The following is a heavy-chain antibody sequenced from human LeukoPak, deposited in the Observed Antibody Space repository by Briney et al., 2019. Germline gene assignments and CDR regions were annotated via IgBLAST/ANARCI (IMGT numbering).Heavy chain of an antibody. CDR3: ARGRYYGSGSYYNRCFDY. V-gene: IGHV4-38-2*02. D-gene: IGHD3-10*01. CDR1: GYSISSGYY. J-gene: IGHJ4*02. CDR2: IYHSGST. Sequence: SETLSLTCTVSGYSISSGYYWGWIRQPPGKGLEWIGGIYHSGSTYYNPSLKSRVTISVDTSKNQFSLKLSSVTAADTAVYYCARGRYYGSGSYYNRCFDYWGQGTLVTVSS.